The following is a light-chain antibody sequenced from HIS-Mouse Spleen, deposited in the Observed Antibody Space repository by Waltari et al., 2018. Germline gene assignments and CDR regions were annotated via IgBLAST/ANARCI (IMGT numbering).Light chain of an antibody. J-gene: IGLJ3*02. CDR3: MIWHSSAWV. Sequence: QAVLTQPSSLSASPGASASLTCTFRSGINVGTYRIYWYTQKPGSPPQYLLRYKSDSDKPPGSGLPSRLSGSKDASANAGMLLISGLQSEDEADYHCMIWHSSAWVFGGGTKLTVL. V-gene: IGLV5-45*02. CDR1: SGINVGTYR. CDR2: YKSDSDK.